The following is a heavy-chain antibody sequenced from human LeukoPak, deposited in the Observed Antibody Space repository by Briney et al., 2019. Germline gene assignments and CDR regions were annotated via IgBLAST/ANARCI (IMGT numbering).Heavy chain of an antibody. D-gene: IGHD1-26*01. Sequence: PSETLSLTCTVSGASITTYYWSWIRQPPGKGLEYIGQIHSSGSANYNPSLKSRVAMSLDASKNQFSLTVSSVTAAATAIYYCARDILDVGATHYFDYWGQGSLLTVSS. V-gene: IGHV4-59*01. CDR2: IHSSGSA. CDR1: GASITTYY. CDR3: ARDILDVGATHYFDY. J-gene: IGHJ4*02.